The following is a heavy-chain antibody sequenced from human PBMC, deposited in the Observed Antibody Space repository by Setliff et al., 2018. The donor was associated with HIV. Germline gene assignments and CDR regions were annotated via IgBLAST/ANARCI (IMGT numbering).Heavy chain of an antibody. CDR3: ARDVGWAPVFCGGDCYSPTYFDC. D-gene: IGHD2-21*02. CDR2: ISSISTYI. V-gene: IGHV3-21*01. J-gene: IGHJ4*02. CDR1: GFTFSSYE. Sequence: GGSLRLSCAASGFTFSSYEMDWFRQAPGKGLEWVSSISSISTYIYYADSVKGRFTISRDNAKNSLYLQMNSLRAEDTAVYYCARDVGWAPVFCGGDCYSPTYFDCWGQGTLVTAPQ.